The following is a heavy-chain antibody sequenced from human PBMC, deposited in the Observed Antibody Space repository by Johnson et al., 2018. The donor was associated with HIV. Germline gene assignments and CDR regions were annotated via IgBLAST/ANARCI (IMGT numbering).Heavy chain of an antibody. CDR2: ISSSGSTI. V-gene: IGHV3-48*04. D-gene: IGHD6-6*01. Sequence: VQLVESGGNLVQPGGSLRLSCAASGFTFNTFTMNWVRQAPGKGLEWVSYISSSGSTIYYADSVKGRFTISRDNAKNSRYLQMNSLRAEDTAVYYCARDGSSSFDAFDIGGQGTMVTVSS. CDR1: GFTFNTFT. CDR3: ARDGSSSFDAFDI. J-gene: IGHJ3*02.